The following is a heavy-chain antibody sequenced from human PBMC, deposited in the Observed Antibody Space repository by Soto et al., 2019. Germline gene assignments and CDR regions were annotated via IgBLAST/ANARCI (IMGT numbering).Heavy chain of an antibody. Sequence: GASVKVSCKASGYTFTGYYMHWVRQAPGQGLEWMGWINPNSGGTNYAQKFQGWVTMTRDTSISTAYMELSRLRSDDTAVYYCAREVHGDYDSGMDVWGQGTTVTVSS. V-gene: IGHV1-2*04. CDR1: GYTFTGYY. J-gene: IGHJ6*02. CDR2: INPNSGGT. D-gene: IGHD4-17*01. CDR3: AREVHGDYDSGMDV.